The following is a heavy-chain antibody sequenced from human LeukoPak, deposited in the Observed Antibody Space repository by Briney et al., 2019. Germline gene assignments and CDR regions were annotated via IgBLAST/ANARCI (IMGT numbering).Heavy chain of an antibody. Sequence: GASVKVPCKASGYTFTGYYMHWVRQAPGQGLEWMGWINPNSGGTNYAQKFQGRVTMTRDTSISTAYMELSRLRSDDTAVYYCAKGEGYCSSTSCQSYYYYGMDVWGQGTTVTVSS. CDR1: GYTFTGYY. V-gene: IGHV1-2*02. J-gene: IGHJ6*02. CDR3: AKGEGYCSSTSCQSYYYYGMDV. CDR2: INPNSGGT. D-gene: IGHD2-2*01.